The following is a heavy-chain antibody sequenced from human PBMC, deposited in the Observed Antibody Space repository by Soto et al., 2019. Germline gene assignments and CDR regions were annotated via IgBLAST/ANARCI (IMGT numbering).Heavy chain of an antibody. D-gene: IGHD3-10*01. CDR1: GGSFSGYY. V-gene: IGHV4-34*01. CDR2: INHSGST. J-gene: IGHJ6*02. Sequence: QVQLQQWGAGLLKPSETLSLTCTVYGGSFSGYYWSWIRQPPGKGLEWIGEINHSGSTNYNPSLKSRVTISVDTYKNQFSLKLSSVTGGDTAVYYCARGRPRTMVRGVNGPRYYYHYYGMDVWGQGTTVTVSS. CDR3: ARGRPRTMVRGVNGPRYYYHYYGMDV.